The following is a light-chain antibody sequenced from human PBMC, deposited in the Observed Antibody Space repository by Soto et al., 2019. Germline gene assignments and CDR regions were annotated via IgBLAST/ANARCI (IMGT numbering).Light chain of an antibody. Sequence: DIVMTQSPLSLPVTPGEPASISCRSSQSLLHSNGYNYLDWYLQKPGQSPQLLIYLGSNRASGVPDRFSGSGSGTDFTLKISRVEAEDVGVYYCMPALQTTTFGGGTKVEIK. CDR1: QSLLHSNGYNY. CDR3: MPALQTTT. CDR2: LGS. V-gene: IGKV2-28*01. J-gene: IGKJ4*01.